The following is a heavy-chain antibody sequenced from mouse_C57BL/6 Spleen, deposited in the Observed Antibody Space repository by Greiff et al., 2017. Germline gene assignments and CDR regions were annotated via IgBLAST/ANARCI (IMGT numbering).Heavy chain of an antibody. D-gene: IGHD1-1*01. CDR3: ARRCITTVAYYFDY. J-gene: IGHJ2*01. CDR1: GYTFTSYW. Sequence: QVQLQQPGAELVKPGASVKLSCKASGYTFTSYWMHWVKQRPGQGLEWIGMIHPNSGSTNYNEKLKSKATLTVDKSSSTAYMQLSSLTSAYSAVYYGARRCITTVAYYFDYWGQGTALTVSS. V-gene: IGHV1-64*01. CDR2: IHPNSGST.